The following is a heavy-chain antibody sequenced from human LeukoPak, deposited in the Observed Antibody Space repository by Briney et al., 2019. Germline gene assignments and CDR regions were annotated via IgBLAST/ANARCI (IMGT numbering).Heavy chain of an antibody. Sequence: GGSLRLSCAASGFTFGNAWMSWVRQAPGKGLEWVGRIKSKTDGGTTDYAAPVKGRFTISRDDSKNTLYLQMNSLKTEDTAVYNCTNAIVATPFDYWGQGTLVTVSS. D-gene: IGHD5-12*01. CDR3: TNAIVATPFDY. CDR1: GFTFGNAW. CDR2: IKSKTDGGTT. J-gene: IGHJ4*02. V-gene: IGHV3-15*01.